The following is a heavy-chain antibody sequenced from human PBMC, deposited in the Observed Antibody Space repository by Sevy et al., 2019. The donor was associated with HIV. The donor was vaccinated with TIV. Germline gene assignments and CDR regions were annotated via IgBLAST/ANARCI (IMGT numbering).Heavy chain of an antibody. J-gene: IGHJ4*02. D-gene: IGHD2-15*01. Sequence: SKTLSLTCTVSGASISSHYWSWIRQSPGKGLEWIADTYNTGSSNDNASLKSRVTISVDTSKNQFSLNLRAVTAADTAVYFCARGAGYSGGYAPFDSWGQGTLVTVSS. CDR2: TYNTGSS. V-gene: IGHV4-59*11. CDR3: ARGAGYSGGYAPFDS. CDR1: GASISSHY.